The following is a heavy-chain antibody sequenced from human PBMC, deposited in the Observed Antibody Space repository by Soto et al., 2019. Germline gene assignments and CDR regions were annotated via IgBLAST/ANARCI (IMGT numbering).Heavy chain of an antibody. Sequence: SETLSLTCTVSGASINSDDSYWSWIRQPPGKGLEWIGYIYYSGSTYYNPSLKSRVSISVDTSKNHFSLRLSSVTAADTAVFYCVRSYDFWSGYFPSRYHDGLDVWGPGIAVTSP. D-gene: IGHD3-3*01. J-gene: IGHJ6*02. CDR3: VRSYDFWSGYFPSRYHDGLDV. CDR2: IYYSGST. V-gene: IGHV4-30-4*08. CDR1: GASINSDDSY.